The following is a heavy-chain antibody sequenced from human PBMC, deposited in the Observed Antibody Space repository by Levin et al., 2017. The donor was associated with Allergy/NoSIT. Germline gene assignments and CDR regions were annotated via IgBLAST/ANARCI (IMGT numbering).Heavy chain of an antibody. J-gene: IGHJ3*02. CDR1: GFTFSSYS. CDR2: ISSGSSYI. CDR3: ARTKTGYFPGGAFDI. V-gene: IGHV3-21*01. Sequence: GESLKISCAASGFTFSSYSMNWVRQAPGKGLEWVSSISSGSSYIYYADSVKGRFTISRDNAKNSLYLQMNSLRAEDTAVYFCARTKTGYFPGGAFDIWGQGTMVTVSS. D-gene: IGHD3-9*01.